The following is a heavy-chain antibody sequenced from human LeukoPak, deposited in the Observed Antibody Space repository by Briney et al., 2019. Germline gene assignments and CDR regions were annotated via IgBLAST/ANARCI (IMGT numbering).Heavy chain of an antibody. CDR1: GFTFSDYW. J-gene: IGHJ4*02. CDR2: IKQDGSQT. Sequence: PGGSLRLSCATSGFTFSDYWMNWFRQAPGKGPEWVAIIKQDGSQTHYVDFVKGRFTISRDNDKSSLFLLMNSLRDEDTAVYYCARGQGWLSDSWGQGIQVTVTS. D-gene: IGHD3-9*01. CDR3: ARGQGWLSDS. V-gene: IGHV3-7*03.